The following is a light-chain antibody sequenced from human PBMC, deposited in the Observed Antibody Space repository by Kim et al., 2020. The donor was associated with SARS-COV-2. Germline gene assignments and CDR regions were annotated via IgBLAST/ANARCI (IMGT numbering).Light chain of an antibody. CDR2: AAS. CDR1: DTVVTY. J-gene: IGKJ4*01. V-gene: IGKV1-39*01. Sequence: IQVIQSPSSLSASVGDRVTITCRASDTVVTYLNWYQQKPGKAPKLLIYAASKLQTGVPSRFSGSGYGTHFTLTINNLQPDDFATYYCQQTYRLSSFGAGTKVAI. CDR3: QQTYRLSS.